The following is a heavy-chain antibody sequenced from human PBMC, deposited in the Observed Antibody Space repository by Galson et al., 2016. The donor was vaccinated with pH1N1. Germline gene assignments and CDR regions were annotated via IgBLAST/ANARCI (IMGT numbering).Heavy chain of an antibody. CDR1: GYSFTNYW. Sequence: GAEVQKPGKSLKISCKGSGYSFTNYWIGWVRQMPGKGLEWMGIIYPSDSDARYSPSFQGQVTISADKSISTAYLQWSSLKASDTAIYYCARGSGSPDSYYYYGMDVWGQGTTVTVSS. V-gene: IGHV5-51*01. D-gene: IGHD3-10*01. J-gene: IGHJ6*02. CDR3: ARGSGSPDSYYYYGMDV. CDR2: IYPSDSDA.